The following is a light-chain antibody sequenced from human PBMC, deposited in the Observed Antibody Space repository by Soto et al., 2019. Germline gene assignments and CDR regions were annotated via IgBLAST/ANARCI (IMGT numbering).Light chain of an antibody. Sequence: EIVLTQSPAILSLSPGERATLSCRASQSVTDSLAWYQHKPGQAPRLLIYAASNRATGIPARFSGSGSGTDFTLTISRLEPEDFAVYYCQRRTTWPLTFGGGTKVEIK. CDR1: QSVTDS. V-gene: IGKV3-11*01. J-gene: IGKJ4*01. CDR2: AAS. CDR3: QRRTTWPLT.